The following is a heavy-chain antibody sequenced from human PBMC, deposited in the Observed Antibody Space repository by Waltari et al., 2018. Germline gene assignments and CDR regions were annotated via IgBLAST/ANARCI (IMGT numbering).Heavy chain of an antibody. CDR3: ARYLGDLNGFDM. J-gene: IGHJ3*02. D-gene: IGHD1-1*01. CDR2: IWYDGSRT. Sequence: VQLVESGGGVVQPGNSLRPACAASGFSFRGHGLHWVRQAPDKGLEWVAVIWYDGSRTNYVDSVKGRFTVSRDNSRNMLYLEMNSLRAEDTAVYYCARYLGDLNGFDMWGQGTVVVVSP. CDR1: GFSFRGHG. V-gene: IGHV3-33*08.